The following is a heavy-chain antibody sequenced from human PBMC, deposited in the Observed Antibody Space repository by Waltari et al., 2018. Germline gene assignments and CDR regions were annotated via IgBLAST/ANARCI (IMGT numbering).Heavy chain of an antibody. V-gene: IGHV4-34*01. D-gene: IGHD2-15*01. CDR2: INHSGST. Sequence: QVQLQQWGAGLLKPSETLSLTCAVYGGCFSGYYWSWIRQTPGKGLEWIGEINHSGSTNYNPSLKSRVTISVDTSKNQFSLKLSSVTAADTAVYYCARGHPYCSGGSCFLPAFQHWGQGTLVTVSS. CDR3: ARGHPYCSGGSCFLPAFQH. J-gene: IGHJ1*01. CDR1: GGCFSGYY.